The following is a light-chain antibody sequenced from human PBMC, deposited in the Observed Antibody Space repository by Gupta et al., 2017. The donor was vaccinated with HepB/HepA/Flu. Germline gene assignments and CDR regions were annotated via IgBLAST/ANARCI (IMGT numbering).Light chain of an antibody. J-gene: IGLJ2*01. V-gene: IGLV3-21*04. Sequence: SYVLPQPPSVSVAPGKTARITCGGSNIGSKSVHWYQQKPGQAPILVISYDDARPSGIPERFSGSNSGNTATLTISRVEAGDEADYYCQVWDSSSDHMVFGGGTKLTVL. CDR2: YDD. CDR1: NIGSKS. CDR3: QVWDSSSDHMV.